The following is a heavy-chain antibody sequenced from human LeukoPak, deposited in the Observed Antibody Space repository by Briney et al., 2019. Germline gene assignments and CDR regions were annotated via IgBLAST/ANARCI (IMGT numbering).Heavy chain of an antibody. Sequence: ASVKVSCXVSGYTLTELSMHWVRQARGKGLEWMGGFDPEDGETIYAQKFQGRVPMTEDTSTDTAYMELSSLTSEDTAVYCCATRRERYEGFLFYFDYWGQGTLVTVSS. CDR3: ATRRERYEGFLFYFDY. CDR1: GYTLTELS. CDR2: FDPEDGET. D-gene: IGHD5-12*01. J-gene: IGHJ4*02. V-gene: IGHV1-24*01.